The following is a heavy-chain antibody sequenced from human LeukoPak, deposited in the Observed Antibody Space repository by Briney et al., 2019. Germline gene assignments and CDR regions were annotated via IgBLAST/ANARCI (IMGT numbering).Heavy chain of an antibody. V-gene: IGHV1-18*01. D-gene: IGHD6-13*01. Sequence: ASVKVSCKASGGTFSSYAISWVRQAPGQGLEWMGWISAYSGSTNYAQRLQGRVTMTTDTSTGTAYMELRSLRSDDTAVYYCARDSPYPLGIAAAATFDYWGQGTLVTVSS. CDR1: GGTFSSYA. J-gene: IGHJ4*02. CDR2: ISAYSGST. CDR3: ARDSPYPLGIAAAATFDY.